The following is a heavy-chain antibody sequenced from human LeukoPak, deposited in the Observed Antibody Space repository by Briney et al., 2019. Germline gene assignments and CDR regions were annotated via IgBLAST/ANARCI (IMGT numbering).Heavy chain of an antibody. D-gene: IGHD6-19*01. CDR3: ARRRAGRDWFDP. CDR1: GGSISSSNYY. V-gene: IGHV4-39*01. J-gene: IGHJ5*02. CDR2: IYYSGNT. Sequence: SETLSLTCDVSGGSISSSNYYWGWLRQPPGQGLEWIGSIYYSGNTYYNPSLKSRVTISVDTSKNQFSLKLSSVTATDTAVYHCARRRAGRDWFDPWGQGTLVTVSS.